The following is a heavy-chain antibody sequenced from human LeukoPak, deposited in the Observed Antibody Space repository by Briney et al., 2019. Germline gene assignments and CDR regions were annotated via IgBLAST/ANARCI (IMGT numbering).Heavy chain of an antibody. Sequence: ASVKVSCKASGYTFTSYDINWVRQATGQGLEWMGWMNPNSGNTGYAQKFQGRVTMTEDTSTDTAYMELSSLRSEDTAVYYCATVVVGALDYWGQGTLVTVSS. CDR2: MNPNSGNT. V-gene: IGHV1-8*01. CDR3: ATVVVGALDY. J-gene: IGHJ4*02. D-gene: IGHD1-26*01. CDR1: GYTFTSYD.